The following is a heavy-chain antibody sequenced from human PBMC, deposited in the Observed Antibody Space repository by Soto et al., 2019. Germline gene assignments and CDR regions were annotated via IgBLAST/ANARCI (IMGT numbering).Heavy chain of an antibody. CDR2: ISSSGNYI. CDR1: GLTFSSYI. V-gene: IGHV3-21*01. J-gene: IGHJ4*02. D-gene: IGHD5-18*01. Sequence: LGLSCAASGLTFSSYIMNWVRQAPGKGLEWVSSISSSGNYIYYADSVKGRFTISGDNAKNSLYLQMNSLRAEDTAVYYCARDARQQYFDYWGQGTLVTVSS. CDR3: ARDARQQYFDY.